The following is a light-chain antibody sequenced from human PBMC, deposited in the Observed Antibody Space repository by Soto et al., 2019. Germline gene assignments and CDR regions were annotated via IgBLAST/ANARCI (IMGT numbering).Light chain of an antibody. J-gene: IGKJ1*01. CDR2: AAS. CDR1: QDISSY. V-gene: IGKV3-11*01. Sequence: EVVLTQSPATLSLCPGERATLSGRASQDISSYLAWYQQTPGQAPRLLIYAASSRATGIPDRFSGSGSGTDFTLTITSLEPEDFAAYYCQYHDPLPTWTFGQGTKVDIK. CDR3: QYHDPLPTWT.